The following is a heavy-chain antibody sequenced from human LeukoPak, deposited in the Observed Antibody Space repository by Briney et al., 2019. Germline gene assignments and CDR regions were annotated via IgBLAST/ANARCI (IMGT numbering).Heavy chain of an antibody. CDR2: TRNRANGYTT. D-gene: IGHD2-15*01. CDR3: ARAFCYSGGTCYSDYDDY. J-gene: IGHJ4*02. V-gene: IGHV3-72*01. Sequence: PGGSLRLSCAASGFTFSDYYMDWVRQAPGKGLEWVGRTRNRANGYTTEYAASVEGRFTISRDNSKNSLYLQMNSLKTEDTAMYYCARAFCYSGGTCYSDYDDYWGQGALVTVSS. CDR1: GFTFSDYY.